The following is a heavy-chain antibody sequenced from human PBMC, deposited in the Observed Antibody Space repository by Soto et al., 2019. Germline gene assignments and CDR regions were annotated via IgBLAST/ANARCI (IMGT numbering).Heavy chain of an antibody. V-gene: IGHV3-23*01. CDR1: GFTFSSHA. J-gene: IGHJ4*02. Sequence: PGGSLRLSCAVSGFTFSSHAMSWVRQAPGKGLECVSSITGSGDSTYYADSVKGRFTISRDKSKSTLYLQMNSLRAEDTAVYYCAKDPQFSGWLSAQTFDYWGQGTQVTVSS. CDR3: AKDPQFSGWLSAQTFDY. D-gene: IGHD6-19*01. CDR2: ITGSGDST.